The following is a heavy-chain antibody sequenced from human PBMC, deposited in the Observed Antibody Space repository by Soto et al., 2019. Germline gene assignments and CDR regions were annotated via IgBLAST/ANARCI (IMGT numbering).Heavy chain of an antibody. J-gene: IGHJ6*02. V-gene: IGHV3-64D*08. D-gene: IGHD6-25*01. CDR2: ISSNGGST. CDR3: VKFSGAKGAYYYYGMDV. CDR1: GFTFSSYA. Sequence: GGSLRLSCSASGFTFSSYAMHWVRQAPGKGLEYVSAISSNGGSTYYADSVKGRFTISRDNSKNTLYLQMSSLRAEDTAVYYCVKFSGAKGAYYYYGMDVWGQGTTVTVSS.